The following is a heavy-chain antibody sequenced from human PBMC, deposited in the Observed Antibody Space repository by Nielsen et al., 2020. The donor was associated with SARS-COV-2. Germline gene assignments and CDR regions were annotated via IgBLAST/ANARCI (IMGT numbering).Heavy chain of an antibody. Sequence: GGSLRLSCAASGFTFSSYAMHWVRQAPGKGLEWLPAISYDGSTKYYADSMKGRFTISRDNSKNPLYLQMNSLKAEDTAVYYCTRDRNTMVRGVITPYYCYYGMDDWGQGTTVTVSS. V-gene: IGHV3-30-3*01. D-gene: IGHD3-10*01. CDR1: GFTFSSYA. J-gene: IGHJ6*02. CDR3: TRDRNTMVRGVITPYYCYYGMDD. CDR2: ISYDGSTK.